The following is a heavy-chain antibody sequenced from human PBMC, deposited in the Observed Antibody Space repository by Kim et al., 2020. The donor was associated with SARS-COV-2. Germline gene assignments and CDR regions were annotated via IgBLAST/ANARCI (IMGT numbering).Heavy chain of an antibody. Sequence: ASVKVSCKSSGYTFTAYYLHWVRQAPGQGLEWMGRINPNIGDTDHAQNFQGRVTMTRDTSISTAYMELKSLTSDDTAVYYCATEKGSVGAILDYWGQGTL. CDR2: INPNIGDT. CDR3: ATEKGSVGAILDY. CDR1: GYTFTAYY. D-gene: IGHD1-26*01. V-gene: IGHV1-2*06. J-gene: IGHJ4*02.